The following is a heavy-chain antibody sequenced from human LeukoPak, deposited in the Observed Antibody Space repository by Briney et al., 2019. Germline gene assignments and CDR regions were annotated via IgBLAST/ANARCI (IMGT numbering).Heavy chain of an antibody. D-gene: IGHD6-19*01. CDR2: IYYSGST. CDR3: ARASSGWYANFDY. Sequence: SETLSLTCTVSGGSISSYYWSWIRQPPGKGLEWIGYIYYSGSTNYNPSLKSRVTISVDTSKNQFSLKLSSVTAADTAVYYCARASSGWYANFDYWGQGTLVTVSS. CDR1: GGSISSYY. J-gene: IGHJ4*02. V-gene: IGHV4-59*01.